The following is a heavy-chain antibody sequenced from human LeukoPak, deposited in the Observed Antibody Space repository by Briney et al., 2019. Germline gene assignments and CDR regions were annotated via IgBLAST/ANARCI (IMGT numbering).Heavy chain of an antibody. D-gene: IGHD3-22*01. Sequence: SVKVSCKASGGTFSSYAISWVRQAPGQGLEWMGRIIPILGIANYAQKFQGRVTITADKSTSTAYMELSSLGSEDTAVYYCARGYYDSSGYYYGERQFDYWGQGTLVTVSS. V-gene: IGHV1-69*04. CDR3: ARGYYDSSGYYYGERQFDY. J-gene: IGHJ4*02. CDR1: GGTFSSYA. CDR2: IIPILGIA.